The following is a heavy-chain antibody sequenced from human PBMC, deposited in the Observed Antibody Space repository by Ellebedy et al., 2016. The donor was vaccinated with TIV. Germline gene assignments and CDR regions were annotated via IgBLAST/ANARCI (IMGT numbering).Heavy chain of an antibody. D-gene: IGHD3-3*01. CDR1: GYTFTSYG. CDR3: AREPRFLEEWFPFDY. J-gene: IGHJ4*02. V-gene: IGHV1-69*13. CDR2: IIPIFGTA. Sequence: SVKVSCXASGYTFTSYGISWVRQAPGQGLEWMGGIIPIFGTANYAQKFQGRVTITADESTSTAYMELSSLRSEDTAVYYCAREPRFLEEWFPFDYWGQGTLVTVSS.